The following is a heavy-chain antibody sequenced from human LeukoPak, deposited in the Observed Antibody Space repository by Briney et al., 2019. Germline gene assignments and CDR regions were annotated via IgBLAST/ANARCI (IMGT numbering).Heavy chain of an antibody. CDR2: VRYDGDLQ. CDR3: VKESLEGDT. V-gene: IGHV3-30*02. D-gene: IGHD1-1*01. CDR1: GFTFTHFG. Sequence: TGGSLRLSCAASGFTFTHFGMHWVRQAPGKGLDWVAFVRYDGDLQFYADSVQGRFTISRDNSKNTVDLQMNRLRIEDTAVYYCVKESLEGDTWGQGTLVTVSS. J-gene: IGHJ5*02.